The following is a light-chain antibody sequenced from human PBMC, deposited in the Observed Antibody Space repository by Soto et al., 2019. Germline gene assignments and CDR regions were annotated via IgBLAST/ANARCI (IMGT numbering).Light chain of an antibody. V-gene: IGKV3-15*01. CDR1: QSVSTN. Sequence: EIVLTQSPGTLSLSQGERATLSCRASQSVSTNLAWFQQKPGQTPRLLFNGASTRATGIPARFTGSGSGTEFILTISSLQSEDFAVYYCQQYDIWPPTFGQGTKVDIK. CDR3: QQYDIWPPT. CDR2: GAS. J-gene: IGKJ1*01.